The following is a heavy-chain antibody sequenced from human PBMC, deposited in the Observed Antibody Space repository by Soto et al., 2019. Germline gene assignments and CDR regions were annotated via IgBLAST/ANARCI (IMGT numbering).Heavy chain of an antibody. D-gene: IGHD2-2*01. CDR1: GGTFSSYA. CDR2: INAGNGNT. J-gene: IGHJ6*02. CDR3: ASHYCSSTSCYRYYYGMDV. Sequence: GASVKVSCKASGGTFSSYAMHWVRQAPGQRLEWMGWINAGNGNTKYSQKFQGRVTITRDTSASTAYMELSSLRSEDTAVYYCASHYCSSTSCYRYYYGMDVWGQGTTVTVSS. V-gene: IGHV1-3*01.